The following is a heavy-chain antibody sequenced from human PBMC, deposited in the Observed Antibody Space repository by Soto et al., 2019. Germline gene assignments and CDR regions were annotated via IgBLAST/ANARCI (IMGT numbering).Heavy chain of an antibody. V-gene: IGHV4-59*08. D-gene: IGHD1-1*01. J-gene: IGHJ6*03. Sequence: SETLSLTCTVSGGSISSYYWSWIRQPPGKGLEWIGYIYYSGSTNYNPSLKSRVTMSVDTSKNQFSLKLSSVTAADTAVYYCARTTRRYMDVWGKGTTVTVSS. CDR2: IYYSGST. CDR1: GGSISSYY. CDR3: ARTTRRYMDV.